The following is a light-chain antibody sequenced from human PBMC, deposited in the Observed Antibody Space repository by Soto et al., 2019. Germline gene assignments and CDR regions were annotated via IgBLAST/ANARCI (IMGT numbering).Light chain of an antibody. J-gene: IGLJ2*01. CDR1: SSDVGYYNY. V-gene: IGLV2-11*01. CDR3: SSYAGDYSHVF. CDR2: DVN. Sequence: QSALTQPRSVSGSPGQSVAISCTGTSSDVGYYNYVSWYQQHPGKAPKLIIYDVNKRPSGVPDRFSGSKSGNTASLTISGLQAEDEADYYCSSYAGDYSHVFFGGGTKVTVL.